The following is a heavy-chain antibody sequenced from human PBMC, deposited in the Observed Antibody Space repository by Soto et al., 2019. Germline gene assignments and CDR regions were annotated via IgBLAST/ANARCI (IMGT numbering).Heavy chain of an antibody. D-gene: IGHD1-26*01. CDR3: ARVTRENIVGDTFDY. CDR1: GFTFSDHY. V-gene: IGHV3-72*01. Sequence: GGSLRLTCAASGFTFSDHYMDWARLAPGKGLEWVGRTRNKANSYTTEYAASVKGRFTISRDDSNNSLYLQMNSLKTEDTAVYYCARVTRENIVGDTFDYWGQGTLVTVSS. J-gene: IGHJ4*02. CDR2: TRNKANSYTT.